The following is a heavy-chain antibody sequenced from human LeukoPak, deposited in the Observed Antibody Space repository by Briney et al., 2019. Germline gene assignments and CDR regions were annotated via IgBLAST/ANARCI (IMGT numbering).Heavy chain of an antibody. D-gene: IGHD3-10*01. J-gene: IGHJ5*02. CDR1: GYXFTGYY. V-gene: IGHV1-2*02. CDR2: INPNSGGT. Sequence: ASVKVSCKASGYXFTGYYIHWVRQAPGQGHEWLGRINPNSGGTNYAQKFQGRVTMTRDTSISTAYMELSRLRSDDTAVYYCARDGGTMVRGVYNWFDPWGQGTLVTVSS. CDR3: ARDGGTMVRGVYNWFDP.